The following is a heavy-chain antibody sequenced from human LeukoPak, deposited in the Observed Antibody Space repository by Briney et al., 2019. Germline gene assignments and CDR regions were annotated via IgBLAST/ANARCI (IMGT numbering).Heavy chain of an antibody. D-gene: IGHD6-13*01. CDR1: GYTFTGYY. V-gene: IGHV1-2*02. Sequence: ASVKVSCKASGYTFTGYYMHWVRQAPGQGLEWMGWINPNSGGTNYAQKFQGRVTMTTDTSTSTAYMELRSLRSDDTAVYYCARRGGTAAGTYDYWGQGTLVTVSS. CDR3: ARRGGTAAGTYDY. CDR2: INPNSGGT. J-gene: IGHJ4*02.